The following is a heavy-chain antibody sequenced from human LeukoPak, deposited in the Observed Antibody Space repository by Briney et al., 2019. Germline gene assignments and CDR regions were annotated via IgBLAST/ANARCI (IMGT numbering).Heavy chain of an antibody. D-gene: IGHD6-13*01. V-gene: IGHV5-51*01. CDR1: GYSFTTYW. J-gene: IGHJ4*02. CDR2: IYPGDSDT. CDR3: ARRPDTSRPFDY. Sequence: GESLKISCKTSGYSFTTYWIGWVRQMPGKGLEWMGIIYPGDSDTRYGPSFQGQVTISADRSISTAYLQWSSLKASDTAVYYCARRPDTSRPFDYWGQGTLVTVSS.